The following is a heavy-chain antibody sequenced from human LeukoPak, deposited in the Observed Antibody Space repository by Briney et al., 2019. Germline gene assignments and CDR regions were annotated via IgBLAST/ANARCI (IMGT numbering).Heavy chain of an antibody. J-gene: IGHJ4*02. CDR3: ARGGGSYDY. CDR2: IKQDGSEK. Sequence: GRSLRLSCAASGFTFSSYAMHWVRQAPGKGLEWVANIKQDGSEKYYVDSVKGRFTISRDNAKNSLYLQMNSLRAEDTAVYYCARGGGSYDYWGQGTLVTVSS. CDR1: GFTFSSYA. D-gene: IGHD1-26*01. V-gene: IGHV3-7*03.